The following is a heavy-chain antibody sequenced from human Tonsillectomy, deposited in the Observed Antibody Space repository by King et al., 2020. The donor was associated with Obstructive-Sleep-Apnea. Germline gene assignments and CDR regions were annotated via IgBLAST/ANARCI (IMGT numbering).Heavy chain of an antibody. Sequence: QLVQSGGGLVKPGGSLRLSCAASGFTFSDYYMSWIRQAPGKGLEWVSYISSSSSYTNYADSVKGRFTISRDNAKNSLYLQMNSLRAEDTAVYYCARVKAWVVRGVIILNHFDYWGQGTLVTVSS. J-gene: IGHJ4*02. CDR3: ARVKAWVVRGVIILNHFDY. D-gene: IGHD3-10*01. CDR2: ISSSSSYT. CDR1: GFTFSDYY. V-gene: IGHV3-11*06.